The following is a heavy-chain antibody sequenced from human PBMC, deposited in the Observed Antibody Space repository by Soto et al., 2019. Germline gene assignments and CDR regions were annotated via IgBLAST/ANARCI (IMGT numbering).Heavy chain of an antibody. J-gene: IGHJ3*02. CDR1: GFSFTGYA. D-gene: IGHD6-13*01. V-gene: IGHV3-23*01. CDR3: AKEIAIIGKSVFHM. Sequence: PGGSLRLSCAASGFSFTGYAMSWVRQAPGKGLEWVAAITGGGGDTTYYADSVKGRLTISKDNSKNTVYLQMNRLRAEDTAVYYCAKEIAIIGKSVFHMWGQGTMVTVSS. CDR2: ITGGGGDTT.